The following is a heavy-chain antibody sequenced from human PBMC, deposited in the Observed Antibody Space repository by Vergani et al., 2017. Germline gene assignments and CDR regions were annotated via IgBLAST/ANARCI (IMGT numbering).Heavy chain of an antibody. CDR3: ARDAARGYSGYDSPYYFDY. CDR1: GITFKNAW. D-gene: IGHD5-12*01. J-gene: IGHJ4*02. Sequence: VQVVESGGGLIKPGGSLRLSCVVSGITFKNAWINWVRQAPGKGLEWVAVISYDGSNKYYADSVKGRFTISRDNSKNTLYLQMNSLRAEDTAVYYCARDAARGYSGYDSPYYFDYWGQGILVTVSS. V-gene: IGHV3-30-3*01. CDR2: ISYDGSNK.